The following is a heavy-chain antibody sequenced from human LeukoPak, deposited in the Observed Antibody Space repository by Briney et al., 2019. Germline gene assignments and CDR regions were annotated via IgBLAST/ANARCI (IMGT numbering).Heavy chain of an antibody. J-gene: IGHJ4*02. CDR3: ARGPLGYCSGGSCSDFDY. CDR1: GYTFTSYD. Sequence: GASVKVSCKASGYTFTSYDINWVRQATGQGLEWMGWMNPNSGNTGYAQKFQGRVTMTRNTSISTAYIELSSLRSEDTAVYYCARGPLGYCSGGSCSDFDYWGQGTLVTVSS. D-gene: IGHD2-15*01. V-gene: IGHV1-8*01. CDR2: MNPNSGNT.